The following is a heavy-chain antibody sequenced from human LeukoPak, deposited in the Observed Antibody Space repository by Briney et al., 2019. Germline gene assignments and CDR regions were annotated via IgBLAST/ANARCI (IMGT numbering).Heavy chain of an antibody. V-gene: IGHV3-15*01. Sequence: GGALRLSCAASGFTFSNAWLSWVRQAPGKGLEWLGRIRSKADGGTTDYATPVKGRFTFSRDDSKITLYLQMNSLKAEDTAVYYCTTLGSDDYWGQGTLVTVSS. J-gene: IGHJ4*02. CDR3: TTLGSDDY. CDR1: GFTFSNAW. D-gene: IGHD3-10*01. CDR2: IRSKADGGTT.